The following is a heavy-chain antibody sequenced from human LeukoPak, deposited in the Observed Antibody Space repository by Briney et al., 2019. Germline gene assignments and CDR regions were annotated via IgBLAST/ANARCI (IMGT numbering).Heavy chain of an antibody. CDR3: ARTTEGGYTYGYFYYYYMDV. V-gene: IGHV4-59*01. CDR1: GGSLDPYY. J-gene: IGHJ6*03. CDR2: FFYSGST. Sequence: SETLSLTCSVSGGSLDPYYWSWIRQPPGKGLEWIGYFFYSGSTNYNPSFNSRVIISIDTSKNQFSLKLTSVTAADTAVYYCARTTEGGYTYGYFYYYYMDVWGKGTTVTISS. D-gene: IGHD5-18*01.